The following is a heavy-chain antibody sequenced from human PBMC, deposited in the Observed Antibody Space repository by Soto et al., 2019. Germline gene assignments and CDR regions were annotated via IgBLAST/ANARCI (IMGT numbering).Heavy chain of an antibody. CDR2: MYFNEST. CDR1: GGSISSYF. CDR3: ARDHKEAFDI. J-gene: IGHJ3*02. Sequence: LSLTCTVSGGSISSYFLNWIRQAPRKGLEWIGYMYFNESTNYNPSLKSRVTISLDTSKSLFSLKLNSVTAADTAVYYCARDHKEAFDIWGQGTLVTVSS. V-gene: IGHV4-59*01.